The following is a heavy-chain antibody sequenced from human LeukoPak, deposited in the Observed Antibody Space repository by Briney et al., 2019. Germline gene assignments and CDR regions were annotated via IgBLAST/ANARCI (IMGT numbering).Heavy chain of an antibody. CDR1: GGSISSYY. Sequence: PSETLSLTCTVSGGSISSYYWSWIRQPPGKGLEWIGYIYYSGSTNYNPSLKSRVTISVDTSKNQFSLKLSSVTAADTAVYYCARVLAARQTLDAFDIWGQGTMVTVSS. D-gene: IGHD6-6*01. CDR2: IYYSGST. V-gene: IGHV4-59*01. CDR3: ARVLAARQTLDAFDI. J-gene: IGHJ3*02.